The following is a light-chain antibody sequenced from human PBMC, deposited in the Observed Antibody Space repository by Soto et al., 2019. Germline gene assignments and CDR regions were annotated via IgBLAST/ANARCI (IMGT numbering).Light chain of an antibody. Sequence: QSVLTQPPSASGSPGQSVTISCTGTSSDVGDYNYVSWYQQHPGKAPKVMIYDVSKRPSGVPDRFSGSKSGNTASLTVSGLQAEDEADYYSGSYAGGNNYVFGTGTKVTVL. CDR1: SSDVGDYNY. J-gene: IGLJ1*01. CDR3: GSYAGGNNYV. V-gene: IGLV2-8*01. CDR2: DVS.